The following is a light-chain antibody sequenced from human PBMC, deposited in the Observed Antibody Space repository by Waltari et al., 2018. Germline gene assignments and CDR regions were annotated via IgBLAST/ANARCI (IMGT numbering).Light chain of an antibody. CDR1: QSLLHSDGYNY. Sequence: DIVMTQSPLSLPVTPGEPASISCRSSQSLLHSDGYNYLDWYLQKPVQSPQLLIYWASNRASGVPVRFSGSGSGTDFTLRISRVEAEDVGVYYCMQALQTFTFGPGTKVDIK. V-gene: IGKV2-28*01. CDR2: WAS. J-gene: IGKJ3*01. CDR3: MQALQTFT.